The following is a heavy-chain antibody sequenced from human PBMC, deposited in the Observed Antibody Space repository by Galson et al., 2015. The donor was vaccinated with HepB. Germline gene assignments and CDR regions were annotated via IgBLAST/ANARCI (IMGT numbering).Heavy chain of an antibody. Sequence: SLRLSCAASGFTFSDYYMSWIRQAPGKGLEWVSYISSSGSTIYYADSEKGRFTISRDNAKISLHLQMNSLRAEDTAVYYGARRDCAGNCYSGRWFDPWGQGTMVTVSS. CDR1: GFTFSDYY. CDR3: ARRDCAGNCYSGRWFDP. CDR2: ISSSGSTI. V-gene: IGHV3-11*01. D-gene: IGHD2-21*02. J-gene: IGHJ5*02.